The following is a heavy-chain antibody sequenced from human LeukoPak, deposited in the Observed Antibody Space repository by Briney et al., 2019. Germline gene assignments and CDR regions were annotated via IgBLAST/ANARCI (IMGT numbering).Heavy chain of an antibody. J-gene: IGHJ6*03. D-gene: IGHD3-3*01. CDR2: IKEDGVKK. Sequence: GGSLRLSCAASGFIFSRYWMNWVRQAPGKGLEWVANIKEDGVKKYYVDSVKGRFTISRDNAKNSLYLQMNSLRAEDTAVYYCARSGTYDFWSGYLNRYYYYMDVWGKGTTVTVSS. V-gene: IGHV3-7*01. CDR1: GFIFSRYW. CDR3: ARSGTYDFWSGYLNRYYYYMDV.